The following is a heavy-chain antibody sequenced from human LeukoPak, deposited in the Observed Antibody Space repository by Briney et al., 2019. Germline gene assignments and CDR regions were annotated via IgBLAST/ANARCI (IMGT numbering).Heavy chain of an antibody. D-gene: IGHD2-2*01. CDR2: IYPGDPDT. V-gene: IGHV5-51*01. CDR3: ARHLSSTGGCCYVDY. Sequence: GESLKISCTTSGYSFTTYWIGWVRQVAGKDLEWMGIIYPGDPDTRYSPSFEGQVTISADKSTSTAYLQWSSLKASDTATYCCARHLSSTGGCCYVDYWGQGTLVTVSS. J-gene: IGHJ4*02. CDR1: GYSFTTYW.